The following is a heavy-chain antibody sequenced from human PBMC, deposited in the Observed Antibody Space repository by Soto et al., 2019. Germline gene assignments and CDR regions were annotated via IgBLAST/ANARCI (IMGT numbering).Heavy chain of an antibody. CDR1: GDSFTNYY. Sequence: QVQLQESGPGLVKPSETLSLTCTVSGDSFTNYYWSWIRQPPGKGLEWIGSIYYTGSTNYNPSLKSRVSISVDTSNTQFSLKMSSVTAADTAVYYCARDSPRPLWGQGTLVTVSS. CDR3: ARDSPRPL. V-gene: IGHV4-59*01. CDR2: IYYTGST. J-gene: IGHJ4*02.